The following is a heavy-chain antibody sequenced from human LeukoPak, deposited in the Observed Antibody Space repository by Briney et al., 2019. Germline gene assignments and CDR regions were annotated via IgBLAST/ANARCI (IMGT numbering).Heavy chain of an antibody. D-gene: IGHD2-2*01. Sequence: GASVKVSCKASGYTFTSYGISWVRQAPGQGLEWMGWISAYNGNTNYAQKLQGRVTMTTDTSTSTAYMELRSLRSDDTAVYYCARSRSTSSPEEANWFDPWGQGTLVTVSS. CDR3: ARSRSTSSPEEANWFDP. J-gene: IGHJ5*02. CDR2: ISAYNGNT. CDR1: GYTFTSYG. V-gene: IGHV1-18*01.